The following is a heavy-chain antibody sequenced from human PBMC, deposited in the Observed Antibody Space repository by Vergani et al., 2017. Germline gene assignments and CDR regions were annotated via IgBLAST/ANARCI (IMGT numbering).Heavy chain of an antibody. Sequence: QAPGKGLEWVSSISSSSSYIYYADSVKGRFTISRDNAKNSLYLQMNSLRAEDTAVYYCARDRGGYSYGRYYYYGMDVWGQGTTVTVSS. D-gene: IGHD5-18*01. CDR3: ARDRGGYSYGRYYYYGMDV. V-gene: IGHV3-21*01. CDR2: ISSSSSYI. J-gene: IGHJ6*02.